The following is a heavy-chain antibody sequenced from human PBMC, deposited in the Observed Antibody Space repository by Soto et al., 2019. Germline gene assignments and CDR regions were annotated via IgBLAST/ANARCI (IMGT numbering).Heavy chain of an antibody. D-gene: IGHD1-7*01. CDR3: ARLNYDRYFDY. J-gene: IGHJ4*02. CDR2: INPNSGGT. Sequence: ASVKVSCKASGYTFTGYYMHWVRQAPGQGLEWMGWINPNSGGTNYAQKFQGWVTMTRDTSISTAYMELSRLSSDDTAVYYCARLNYDRYFDYWGQGTLVTVSS. CDR1: GYTFTGYY. V-gene: IGHV1-2*04.